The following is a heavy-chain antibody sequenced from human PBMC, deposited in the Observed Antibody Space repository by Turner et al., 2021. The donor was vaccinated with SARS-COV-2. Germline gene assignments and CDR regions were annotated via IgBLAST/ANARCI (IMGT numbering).Heavy chain of an antibody. Sequence: EVQLVESGGGLVKHGGSLRLSCAASGFTFSSYIMNWVRQAPGKGLEWVSSSSSSRRYIYYADSVKGRFTISRDNAKNSLYLQMNSLRAEDTAVYYCARSPTTPGFYYDSSGYYTPYYFDYWGQGTLVTVSS. D-gene: IGHD3-22*01. CDR1: GFTFSSYI. V-gene: IGHV3-21*01. J-gene: IGHJ4*02. CDR2: SSSSRRYI. CDR3: ARSPTTPGFYYDSSGYYTPYYFDY.